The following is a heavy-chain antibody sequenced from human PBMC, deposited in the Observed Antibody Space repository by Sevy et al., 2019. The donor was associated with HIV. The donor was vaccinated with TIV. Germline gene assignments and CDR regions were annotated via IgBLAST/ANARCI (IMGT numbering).Heavy chain of an antibody. D-gene: IGHD3-10*01. CDR1: GFTFSSYA. CDR2: LSGSGGST. CDR3: AKDRVWELGDAFDI. V-gene: IGHV3-23*01. Sequence: GGSLRLSCAASGFTFSSYAMSWVRQAPGKGLKSVSGLSGSGGSTNYADSVKGRFTISRDNSKNTLYLQMNSLRAEDTAVYYCAKDRVWELGDAFDIWGQGTMVTVSS. J-gene: IGHJ3*02.